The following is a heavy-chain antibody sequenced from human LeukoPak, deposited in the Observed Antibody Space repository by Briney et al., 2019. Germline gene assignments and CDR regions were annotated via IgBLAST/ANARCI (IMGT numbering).Heavy chain of an antibody. V-gene: IGHV3-48*04. CDR2: IISRGDTT. J-gene: IGHJ4*02. Sequence: PGGSLRLSCAASGFTFNTYSMNWVRQAPGKGLEWVSNIISRGDTTHYAASVKGRFTISRDDAKNSVFPHLSSLRGDNTAVYYCARGRGYCTGVSCDIDYWGQGTLVTVSS. CDR3: ARGRGYCTGVSCDIDY. CDR1: GFTFNTYS. D-gene: IGHD2-8*02.